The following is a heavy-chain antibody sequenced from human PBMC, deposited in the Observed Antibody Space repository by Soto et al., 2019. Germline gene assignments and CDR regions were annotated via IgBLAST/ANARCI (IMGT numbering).Heavy chain of an antibody. J-gene: IGHJ4*02. CDR1: GYSFTNYG. CDR3: AREPNYFDY. CDR2: ISVAKGNT. V-gene: IGHV1-18*01. Sequence: GASVKVSCKASGYSFTNYGISWVRQAPGQGLEWMGWISVAKGNTNYAQKLQGRVTMTTDTSTSTAYMELRSLRSDDTAVYYCAREPNYFDYWGQGTLVTVSS.